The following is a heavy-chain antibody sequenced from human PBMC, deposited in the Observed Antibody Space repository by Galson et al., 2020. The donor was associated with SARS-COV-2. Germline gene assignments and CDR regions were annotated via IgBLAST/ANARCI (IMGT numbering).Heavy chain of an antibody. CDR2: IISSGGTT. Sequence: GGSLRLSCAAYGYTFSKHAMHWVRQAPGKRLDFVAAIISSGGTTYYAKSVRGRFTISRDNSKNTLYLVMGRLTTEDTAVYYCARDLPTDTTGFLDYWGQGSLVTVSS. CDR1: GYTFSKHA. D-gene: IGHD1-1*01. V-gene: IGHV3-64*01. CDR3: ARDLPTDTTGFLDY. J-gene: IGHJ4*02.